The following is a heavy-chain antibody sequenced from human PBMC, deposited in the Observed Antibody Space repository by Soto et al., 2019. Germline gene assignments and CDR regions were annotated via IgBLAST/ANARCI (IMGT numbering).Heavy chain of an antibody. CDR2: IGGADDS. D-gene: IGHD2-8*01. CDR1: RFTFSDYA. CDR3: AKDRMDHNGVWDPFDI. J-gene: IGHJ3*02. Sequence: GSLRLSCAASRFTFSDYAMTWVRQAPGKGLEWVSSIGGADDSYYTDSVKGRFTISRDNSRSTLFLQMNSLRAEDTAVYYCAKDRMDHNGVWDPFDIWGQGTMVTVSS. V-gene: IGHV3-23*01.